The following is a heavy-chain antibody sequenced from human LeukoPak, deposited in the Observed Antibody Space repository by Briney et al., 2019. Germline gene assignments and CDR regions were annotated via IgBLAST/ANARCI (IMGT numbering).Heavy chain of an antibody. Sequence: GGSLRLSCAASGFTFSSYAMSWVRQAPGKGLEWVSAISGSGDSTFYADSVKGRFTISRDNSKNTLYLQMNSLRAEDTAVYYCAKDVNSDWPSAGFDYWGQGTLVTVSS. CDR2: ISGSGDST. V-gene: IGHV3-23*01. D-gene: IGHD6-19*01. CDR3: AKDVNSDWPSAGFDY. CDR1: GFTFSSYA. J-gene: IGHJ4*02.